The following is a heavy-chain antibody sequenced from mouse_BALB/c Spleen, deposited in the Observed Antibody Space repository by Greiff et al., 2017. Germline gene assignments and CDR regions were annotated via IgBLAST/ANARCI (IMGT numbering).Heavy chain of an antibody. J-gene: IGHJ3*01. Sequence: VQRVESGPGLVAPSQSLSITCTVSGFSLTGYGVNWVRQPPGKGLEWLGMIWGDGSTDYNSALKSRLSISKDNSKSQVFFKMNSLQTDDTARYYCARRGYGNYDTAWFAYWGQGTLVTVSA. CDR1: GFSLTGYG. V-gene: IGHV2-6-7*01. CDR2: IWGDGST. CDR3: ARRGYGNYDTAWFAY. D-gene: IGHD2-1*01.